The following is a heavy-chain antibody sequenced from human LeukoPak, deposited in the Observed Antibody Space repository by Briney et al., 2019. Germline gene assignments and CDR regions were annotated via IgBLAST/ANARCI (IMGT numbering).Heavy chain of an antibody. D-gene: IGHD6-25*01. CDR1: GGSISSYY. CDR3: ARHEAWAAWFDP. J-gene: IGHJ5*02. Sequence: SETLSLTCTVSGGSISSYYWSWIRQPPGKGLEWIGYIDYSGSSNYNPSLKSRVTMSVDTSKNQFSLKLSSVTAADTAVYYCARHEAWAAWFDPWGQGTLVTASS. CDR2: IDYSGSS. V-gene: IGHV4-59*08.